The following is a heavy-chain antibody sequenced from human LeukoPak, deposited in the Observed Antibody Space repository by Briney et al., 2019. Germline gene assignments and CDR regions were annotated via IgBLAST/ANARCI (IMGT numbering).Heavy chain of an antibody. V-gene: IGHV4-59*11. Sequence: PSETLSLTCTVSGGSISSHYWSWIRQPPGKGLEWIGCIYYSGSTNYNPSLKSRITISVDTSKNQFSLKLSSVTAADTAVYYCARDRVPAALHSDYWGQGTLVTVSS. CDR2: IYYSGST. D-gene: IGHD2-2*01. CDR1: GGSISSHY. CDR3: ARDRVPAALHSDY. J-gene: IGHJ4*02.